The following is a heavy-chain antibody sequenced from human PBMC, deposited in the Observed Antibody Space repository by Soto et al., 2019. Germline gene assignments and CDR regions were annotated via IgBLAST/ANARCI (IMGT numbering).Heavy chain of an antibody. CDR1: GFTFSSYA. CDR3: GSPLGGPPDY. Sequence: PGGSLRLSCAASGFTFSSYAMHWVRQAPGKGLEWVAVISYDGSNKYYADSVKGRFTISRDNSKNTLYLQMNSLRAEDTAVYYCGSPLGGPPDYWGQGTLVTVSS. CDR2: ISYDGSNK. D-gene: IGHD2-15*01. J-gene: IGHJ4*02. V-gene: IGHV3-30-3*01.